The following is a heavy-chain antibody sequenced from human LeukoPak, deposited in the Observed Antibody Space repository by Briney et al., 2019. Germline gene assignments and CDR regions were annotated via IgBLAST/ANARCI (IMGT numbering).Heavy chain of an antibody. D-gene: IGHD3-10*01. CDR3: GRVYRATWYGAFLDS. CDR1: GFTFSDHY. J-gene: IGHJ3*01. V-gene: IGHV3-72*01. CDR2: TRNKANGYTT. Sequence: QTGGSLRLSCAASGFTFSDHYMDWVRQAPGQGLEWVGRTRNKANGYTTEYAASVRGRFTISRDDSRSSLFLQMNSLKADDTAVYYCGRVYRATWYGAFLDSWGQGTMVTVSS.